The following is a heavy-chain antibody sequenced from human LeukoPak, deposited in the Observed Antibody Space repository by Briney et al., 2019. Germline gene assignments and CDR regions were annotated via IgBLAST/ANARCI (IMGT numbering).Heavy chain of an antibody. D-gene: IGHD3-22*01. J-gene: IGHJ4*02. CDR3: ATKGGYPHYFDY. CDR1: GGSISSYY. CDR2: IYYSGST. Sequence: KPSETLSLTCTVSGGSISSYYWSWIRQPPGKGLEWIGYIYYSGSTNYNPSLKSRVTISVDTSKNQFSLKLSSVTAADMAVYYCATKGGYPHYFDYWGQGTLVTVSS. V-gene: IGHV4-59*01.